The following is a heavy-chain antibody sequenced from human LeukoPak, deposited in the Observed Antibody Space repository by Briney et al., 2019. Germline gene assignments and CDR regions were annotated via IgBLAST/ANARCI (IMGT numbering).Heavy chain of an antibody. J-gene: IGHJ4*02. D-gene: IGHD3-3*01. CDR3: ARSFWSGYYVFDY. CDR1: GYSISSGFY. Sequence: PSETLSLTCAVSGYSISSGFYWGWIRPPPGKGLEWIGNISHSGSTSYNPSLKSRVTISVDTSKNQFSLKLSSVTAADTAVYYCARSFWSGYYVFDYWGQGTLVTVSS. V-gene: IGHV4-38-2*01. CDR2: ISHSGST.